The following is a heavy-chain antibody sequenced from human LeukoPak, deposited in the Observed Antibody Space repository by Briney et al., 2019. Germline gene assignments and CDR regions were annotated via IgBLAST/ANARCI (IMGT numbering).Heavy chain of an antibody. V-gene: IGHV4-61*08. CDR3: AGSVGSERDFDH. Sequence: SETLSLTCAVSGGSISSGGYSWSWIRQPPGKGLEWIGYVYYSGSTNYNPSLKSRVTISVHTSKNQFSLKLSSVTAADTAVYYCAGSVGSERDFDHWGQGTLVTVSS. J-gene: IGHJ4*02. CDR1: GGSISSGGYS. CDR2: VYYSGST. D-gene: IGHD1-26*01.